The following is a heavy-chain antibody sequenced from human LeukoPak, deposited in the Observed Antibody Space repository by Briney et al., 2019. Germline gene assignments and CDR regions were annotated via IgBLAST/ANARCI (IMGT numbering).Heavy chain of an antibody. V-gene: IGHV3-11*01. D-gene: IGHD3-22*01. J-gene: IGHJ3*02. CDR1: GFTFSDYY. CDR3: ARDAYYYDSSGYDSLAFDI. CDR2: ISSSGSTI. Sequence: GGSLRLSCAASGFTFSDYYMSWIRQAPGKGLEWVSYISSSGSTIYYADSAKGRFTISRDNAKNSLYLQMNSLRAEDTAVYYCARDAYYYDSSGYDSLAFDIWGQGTMVTVSS.